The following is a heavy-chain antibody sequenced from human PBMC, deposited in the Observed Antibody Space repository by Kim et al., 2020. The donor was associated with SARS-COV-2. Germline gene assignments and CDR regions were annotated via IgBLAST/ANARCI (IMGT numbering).Heavy chain of an antibody. Sequence: GGSLRLSCVDSGFTFSSYTMSWVRRAPGKGLEWVANMKQDGSEEYYVDSVKGRFTISRDNARNSLYLQMNSLRAEDTAVYYCARGGLFYFDSWGQGTLVTVSS. J-gene: IGHJ4*02. CDR2: MKQDGSEE. V-gene: IGHV3-7*01. CDR1: GFTFSSYT. CDR3: ARGGLFYFDS.